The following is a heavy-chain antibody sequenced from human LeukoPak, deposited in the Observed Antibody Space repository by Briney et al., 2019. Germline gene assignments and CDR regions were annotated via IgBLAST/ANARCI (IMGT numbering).Heavy chain of an antibody. CDR2: ISWNSGNI. Sequence: PGRSLRLSCAASGFTFDDYAMHWVRQAPGKGLEWVSGISWNSGNIGYADSVKGRFTISRDNAKNSLYLQMNSLRAEDTALYYCAKDIYGSGSHDAFHIWGQGTMVTVSS. J-gene: IGHJ3*02. V-gene: IGHV3-9*01. CDR1: GFTFDDYA. CDR3: AKDIYGSGSHDAFHI. D-gene: IGHD3-10*01.